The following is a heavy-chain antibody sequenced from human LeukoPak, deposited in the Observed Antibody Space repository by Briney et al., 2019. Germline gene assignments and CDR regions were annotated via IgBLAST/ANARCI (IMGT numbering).Heavy chain of an antibody. CDR2: INHSGST. CDR3: ARTETPYYYDSRTGYYSFDY. Sequence: PSETLSLTCAVYGGSFSGCYWSWIRQPPGKGLEWIGEINHSGSTNYNPSLKSRVTISVDTSKNQFSLKLSSVTAADTAVYYCARTETPYYYDSRTGYYSFDYWGQGTLVTVSS. CDR1: GGSFSGCY. D-gene: IGHD3-22*01. J-gene: IGHJ4*02. V-gene: IGHV4-34*01.